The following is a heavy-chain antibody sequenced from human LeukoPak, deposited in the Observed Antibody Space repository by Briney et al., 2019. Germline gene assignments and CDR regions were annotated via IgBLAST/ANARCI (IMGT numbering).Heavy chain of an antibody. V-gene: IGHV3-7*01. Sequence: GGSLRLSCAASGLTFNTFWMTWVRQAPGKGLEWVANIKGDGSEKHYVDSVKGRFTIPRDNAENSLYLQMNSLRDEDTAVYYCASGGHVDYCGQGTLVTVSS. CDR2: IKGDGSEK. CDR1: GLTFNTFW. CDR3: ASGGHVDY. J-gene: IGHJ4*02. D-gene: IGHD4-23*01.